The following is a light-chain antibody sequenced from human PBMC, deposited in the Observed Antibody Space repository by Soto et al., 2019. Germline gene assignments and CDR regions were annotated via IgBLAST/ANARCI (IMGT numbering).Light chain of an antibody. CDR3: QQRGSWPPSIT. CDR2: GAS. Sequence: IVFTQSPCSLSLSPGESATLSCRASQSVSSSYLAWYQQKPGQAPRLLIYGASTRATGIPARFSGSGSETDFTLTISSLEPEDFAVYYCQQRGSWPPSITFGQGTRLEIK. J-gene: IGKJ5*01. CDR1: QSVSSSY. V-gene: IGKV3-20*01.